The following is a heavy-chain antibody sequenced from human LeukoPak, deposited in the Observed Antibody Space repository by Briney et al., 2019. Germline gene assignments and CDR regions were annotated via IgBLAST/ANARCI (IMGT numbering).Heavy chain of an antibody. J-gene: IGHJ4*02. CDR2: INTDGSST. Sequence: GGSLRLSCAASGFTLSSYWMHWVRQAPGKGLVWVSRINTDGSSTSYADSVKGRFTISRDNAKNTLYLQMNSLRAEDTAVYYCARANDILTDPLDYWGQGTLVIVSS. CDR3: ARANDILTDPLDY. CDR1: GFTLSSYW. D-gene: IGHD3-9*01. V-gene: IGHV3-74*01.